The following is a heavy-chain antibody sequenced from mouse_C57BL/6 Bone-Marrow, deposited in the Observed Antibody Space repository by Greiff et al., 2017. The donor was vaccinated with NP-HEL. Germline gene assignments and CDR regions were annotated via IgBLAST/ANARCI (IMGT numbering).Heavy chain of an antibody. V-gene: IGHV5-16*01. J-gene: IGHJ3*01. Sequence: EVHLVESEGGLVQPGSSMKLSCTASGFTFSDYYMAWVRQVPEKGLEWVANINYDGSSTYYLDSLKSRFIISRDNAKNILYLQMSSLKSEDTATYYCARREGNPGGFAYWGQGTLVTVSA. CDR2: INYDGSST. CDR3: ARREGNPGGFAY. D-gene: IGHD2-1*01. CDR1: GFTFSDYY.